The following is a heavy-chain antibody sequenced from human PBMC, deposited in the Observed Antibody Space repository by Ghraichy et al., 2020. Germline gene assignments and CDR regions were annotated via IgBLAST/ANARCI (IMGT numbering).Heavy chain of an antibody. CDR2: VSSSGRTI. CDR3: VRDRRPPADTLSWGMDV. V-gene: IGHV3-48*01. CDR1: GFTFNTYS. J-gene: IGHJ6*02. D-gene: IGHD2-15*01. Sequence: GGSLRLSCVASGFTFNTYSMNWVRQAPGKGLEWISYVSSSGRTIYYADSVQGRFTISRDNAKNSLYLQMNSLRVEDTAMYYCVRDRRPPADTLSWGMDVWGLGTTVIVSS.